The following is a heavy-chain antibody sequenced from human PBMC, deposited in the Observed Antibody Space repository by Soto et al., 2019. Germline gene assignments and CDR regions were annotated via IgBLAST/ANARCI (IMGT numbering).Heavy chain of an antibody. CDR1: GGTFSDLA. D-gene: IGHD4-4*01. Sequence: QVHLVQSGAEVKKAGSSVKVSCKTSGGTFSDLAFSWVRQAPRQGLEWMGGIVPLFGTPTYAQNFQGRVIITADESSSTVYMELRSLTSEDTAVYYCASERVAERATGGYFDNWGQGTLVTVSS. J-gene: IGHJ4*02. CDR3: ASERVAERATGGYFDN. V-gene: IGHV1-69*01. CDR2: IVPLFGTP.